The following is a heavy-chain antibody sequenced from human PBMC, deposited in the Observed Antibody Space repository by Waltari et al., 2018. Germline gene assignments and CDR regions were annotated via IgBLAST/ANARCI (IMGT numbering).Heavy chain of an antibody. CDR2: IYYSGST. CDR1: GGSISSSSYY. D-gene: IGHD6-19*01. J-gene: IGHJ5*02. Sequence: QLQLQESGPGLVKPSETLSLTCTVSGGSISSSSYYWGWIRHPPGKGLEWIGSIYYSGSTYYNPSLKSRVTISVDTSKNQFSLKLSSVTAADTAVYYCAREGIAVAGINWFDPWGQGTLVTVSS. CDR3: AREGIAVAGINWFDP. V-gene: IGHV4-39*07.